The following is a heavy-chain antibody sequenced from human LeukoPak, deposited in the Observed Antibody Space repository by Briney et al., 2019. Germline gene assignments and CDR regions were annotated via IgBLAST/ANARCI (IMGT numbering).Heavy chain of an antibody. D-gene: IGHD3-10*01. J-gene: IGHJ4*02. Sequence: GGSLRLSCAASGFSFSSAWMTWVRQPPGKGLEWVGRIKSKTDGGTVDYAAPVKGRFTISRDDSINTLYLQVSSLKTEDTAMYYCIVSNYYSSGSYNFDSWGQGTLVTVSS. CDR1: GFSFSSAW. V-gene: IGHV3-15*01. CDR3: IVSNYYSSGSYNFDS. CDR2: IKSKTDGGTV.